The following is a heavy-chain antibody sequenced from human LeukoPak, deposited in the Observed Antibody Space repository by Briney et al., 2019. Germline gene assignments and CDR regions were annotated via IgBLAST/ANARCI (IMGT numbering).Heavy chain of an antibody. Sequence: GGSLRLSCAASGFTFSSYAMSWVRQASGKGLEWVSAISGSGGSTYYADSVKGRFTISRDNSKNTLYLQMNSLRAEDTAVYYCAKDLYYYGSVNWFDPWGQGTLVTVSS. V-gene: IGHV3-23*01. CDR2: ISGSGGST. CDR1: GFTFSSYA. D-gene: IGHD3-10*01. CDR3: AKDLYYYGSVNWFDP. J-gene: IGHJ5*02.